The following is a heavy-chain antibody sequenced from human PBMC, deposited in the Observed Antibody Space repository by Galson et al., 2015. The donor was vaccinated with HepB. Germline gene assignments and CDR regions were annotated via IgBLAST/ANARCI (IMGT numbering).Heavy chain of an antibody. CDR1: GYSFTSYG. Sequence: SVKVSCKASGYSFTSYGMNWVRQAPGQGLEWMAWINTNTGNPTYAQGFTGRFVFSLDTSVSTAYLQISSLKAEDTAVYYCARDLGYGEADFDYWGQGTLVTVSS. V-gene: IGHV7-4-1*02. CDR2: INTNTGNP. J-gene: IGHJ4*02. CDR3: ARDLGYGEADFDY. D-gene: IGHD4-17*01.